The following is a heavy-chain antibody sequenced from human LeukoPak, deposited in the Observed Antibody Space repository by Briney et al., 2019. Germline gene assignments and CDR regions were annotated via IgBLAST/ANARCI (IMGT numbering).Heavy chain of an antibody. Sequence: ASVRVSCKASGYTFTSYDINWVRQAPGQGLEWMGRMNPNSGNTGYAQKFQGRVTMTRNTSISTAYMELSSLRSEDTAVYYCARDYGGNQHPNYWGQGTLVTVSS. V-gene: IGHV1-8*01. J-gene: IGHJ4*02. CDR3: ARDYGGNQHPNY. CDR2: MNPNSGNT. D-gene: IGHD4-23*01. CDR1: GYTFTSYD.